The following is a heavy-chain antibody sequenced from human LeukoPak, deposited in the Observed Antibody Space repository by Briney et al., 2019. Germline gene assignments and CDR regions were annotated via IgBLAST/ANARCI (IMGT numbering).Heavy chain of an antibody. CDR3: ARVGSGGTSYYFDY. Sequence: SETLSLTCTVSGGSISSYYWSWIRQPPGKGLEWIGYIYYGGSTNYNPSLKSRVTISEGTSKNQFSLKLSSVTAADTAVYYCARVGSGGTSYYFDYWGQGALVTVSS. D-gene: IGHD1-26*01. CDR1: GGSISSYY. J-gene: IGHJ4*02. CDR2: IYYGGST. V-gene: IGHV4-59*01.